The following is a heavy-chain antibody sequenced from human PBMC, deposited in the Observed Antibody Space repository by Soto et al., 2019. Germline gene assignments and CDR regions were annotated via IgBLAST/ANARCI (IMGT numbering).Heavy chain of an antibody. J-gene: IGHJ3*02. D-gene: IGHD2-15*01. V-gene: IGHV3-7*01. CDR2: IKPDGSER. CDR1: GFIFSGYW. Sequence: EVQLVDSGGGLVQPGGSLRLSCAASGFIFSGYWMTWVRQPPGKGLEWVANIKPDGSERDYMNSVKGRFTISRDNAKNSLYLQMNSLRAEDTAVYYCVRDDGFCTGGSCYDVLDIWGQGTEVTVSS. CDR3: VRDDGFCTGGSCYDVLDI.